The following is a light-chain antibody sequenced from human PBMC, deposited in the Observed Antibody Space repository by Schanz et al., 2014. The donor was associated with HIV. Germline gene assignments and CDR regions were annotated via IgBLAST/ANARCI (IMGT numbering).Light chain of an antibody. V-gene: IGKV3-20*01. Sequence: EIVMTQSPATLSVSPGERATLSCRASQSVSSDYFAWYQQKSGQAPRLLIYGASSRATGIPDRFTGSGSGTDFTLTISRLEPEDFAMYYCQQYGSSPPWTFGQGTKVEIK. CDR2: GAS. CDR1: QSVSSDY. CDR3: QQYGSSPPWT. J-gene: IGKJ1*01.